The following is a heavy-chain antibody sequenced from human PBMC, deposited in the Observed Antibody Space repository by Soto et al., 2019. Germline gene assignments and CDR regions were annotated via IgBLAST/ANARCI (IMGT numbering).Heavy chain of an antibody. CDR1: GFTFSDYG. D-gene: IGHD3-9*01. J-gene: IGHJ3*02. CDR3: ARGPVLRYFDWLHDAFDI. V-gene: IGHV3-30*03. Sequence: GGSLRLSCAASGFTFSDYGVHWVRQAPGKGLEWVAVISYDGFNTFYAESVKGRFTISRDNSKNTLFLQMNSLRAEDTAVYYCARGPVLRYFDWLHDAFDIWGQGTMVTVSS. CDR2: ISYDGFNT.